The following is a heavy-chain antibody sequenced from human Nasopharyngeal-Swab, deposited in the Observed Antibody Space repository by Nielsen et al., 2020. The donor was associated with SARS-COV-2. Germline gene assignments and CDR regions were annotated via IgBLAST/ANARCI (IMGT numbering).Heavy chain of an antibody. CDR1: GFTFSSYA. V-gene: IGHV3-30-3*01. CDR3: ARFNSRGWNYAGVYYFVY. Sequence: GGSLRLSCGASGFTFSSYAMHWVRQAPGKGLEWVAVISYDGNNKYYADSVKGRFTISRDKSKKTLYLQMNSVRAEDTGVYYCARFNSRGWNYAGVYYFVYWGQGTLVTVSS. J-gene: IGHJ4*02. D-gene: IGHD1-7*01. CDR2: ISYDGNNK.